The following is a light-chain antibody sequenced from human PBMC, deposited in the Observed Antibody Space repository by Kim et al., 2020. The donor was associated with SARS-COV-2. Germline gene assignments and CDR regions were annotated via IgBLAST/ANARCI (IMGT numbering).Light chain of an antibody. J-gene: IGKJ5*01. CDR3: QQSYSMPPIT. Sequence: DIQMTQSPSSLSASVGDRVTITCRASQSISSYLNWYQQKPGKAPKLLIYAASSLQSGVPSRFSGSGSGTDFTLTISSLQPEDFATYYCQQSYSMPPITFGKGTRLEIK. CDR1: QSISSY. CDR2: AAS. V-gene: IGKV1-39*01.